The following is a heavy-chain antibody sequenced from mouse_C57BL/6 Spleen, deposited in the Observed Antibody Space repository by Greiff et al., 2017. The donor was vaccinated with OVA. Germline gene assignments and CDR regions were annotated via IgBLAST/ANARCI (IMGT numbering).Heavy chain of an antibody. D-gene: IGHD1-1*01. CDR1: GYAFSSSW. CDR3: ARYYGSSPWFAY. V-gene: IGHV1-82*01. J-gene: IGHJ3*01. CDR2: IYPGDGDT. Sequence: QVQLQQSGPELVKPGASVKISCKASGYAFSSSWMNWVKQRPGKGLEWIGRIYPGDGDTNDNGKFKGKATLTADKTSSTAYMQLSSLTYEDSAVYFCARYYGSSPWFAYWGQGTLVTVSA.